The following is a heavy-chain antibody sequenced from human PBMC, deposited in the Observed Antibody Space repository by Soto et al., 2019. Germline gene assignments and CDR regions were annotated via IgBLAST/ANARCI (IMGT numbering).Heavy chain of an antibody. J-gene: IGHJ5*02. CDR2: ITPMFGTP. Sequence: GASVNVSCKASGGTFSRYTITWVRQAPGQGLEWMGGITPMFGTPNYAQKFQGRVTITADESTSTAYMELSSLRSEDTAMYYCARDGTLYDSSAYYYLSWGKGTMVSVSS. D-gene: IGHD3-22*01. V-gene: IGHV1-69*13. CDR3: ARDGTLYDSSAYYYLS. CDR1: GGTFSRYT.